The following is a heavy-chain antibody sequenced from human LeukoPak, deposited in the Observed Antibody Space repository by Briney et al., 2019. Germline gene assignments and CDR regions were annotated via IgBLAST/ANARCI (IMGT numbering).Heavy chain of an antibody. CDR3: ASQHYDPDAFDI. V-gene: IGHV3-48*03. D-gene: IGHD3-22*01. Sequence: GGSLRLSCAASGFTFSSYEMNWVRQAPGKGLEWVSYISSSGSTIYYADSVKGRFTISRDNAKNSLYLQMNSLRAEDTAVYYCASQHYDPDAFDIWGQGTMLTVSS. CDR2: ISSSGSTI. J-gene: IGHJ3*02. CDR1: GFTFSSYE.